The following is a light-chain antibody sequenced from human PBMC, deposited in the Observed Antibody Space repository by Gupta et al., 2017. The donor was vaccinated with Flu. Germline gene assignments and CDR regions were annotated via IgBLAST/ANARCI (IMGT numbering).Light chain of an antibody. J-gene: IGLJ1*01. V-gene: IGLV2-14*01. CDR2: EIS. CDR3: CSDAGISTWV. CDR1: STDVGDYYY. Sequence: TSTDVGDYYYVSGYQQYPDNAPKVMIYEISKRSSGVSNLSSCSKSNNTASLTISGLQAEDEAYYYCCSDAGISTWVFGTGTTVTVL.